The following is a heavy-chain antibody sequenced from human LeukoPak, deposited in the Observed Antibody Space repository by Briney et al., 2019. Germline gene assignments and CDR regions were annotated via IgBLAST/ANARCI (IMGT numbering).Heavy chain of an antibody. Sequence: SKTLSLTCAVYGGSFSGYYWSWIRQPPGKGLEWIGEINHSGSTNYNPSLKSRVTISVDTSKNQFSLKLSSVTAADTAVYYCARGQMTYDYWGQGTLVTVSS. J-gene: IGHJ4*02. CDR2: INHSGST. CDR3: ARGQMTYDY. CDR1: GGSFSGYY. V-gene: IGHV4-34*01.